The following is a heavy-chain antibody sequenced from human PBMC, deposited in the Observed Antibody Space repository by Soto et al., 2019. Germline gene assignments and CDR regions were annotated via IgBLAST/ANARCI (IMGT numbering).Heavy chain of an antibody. Sequence: EVQLVESGGGLVQPGRSLRLSCAASGFTFDDFPFHGVRQGPGKGLEWVSSISWNSGNLAEAGSGKGRFTISRDNAKSSLYLQMNSLRGEDTALYYCAKGAPTTVFAFNDYWGQGTLVTVSS. D-gene: IGHD4-17*01. CDR3: AKGAPTTVFAFNDY. J-gene: IGHJ4*02. CDR2: ISWNSGNL. CDR1: GFTFDDFP. V-gene: IGHV3-9*01.